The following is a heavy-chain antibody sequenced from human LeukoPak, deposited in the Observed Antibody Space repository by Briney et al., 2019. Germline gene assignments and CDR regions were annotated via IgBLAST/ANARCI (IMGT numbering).Heavy chain of an antibody. CDR2: IIPILGIA. V-gene: IGHV1-69*04. CDR1: GGTFSSYT. Sequence: SVKVSCKTSGGTFSSYTISWVRQAPGQGLEWMGRIIPILGIANYAQKFQGRVTITADKSTSTAYMELSSLRSEDTAVYYCARDEQQPDLYYYGMDVWGQGTTVTVSS. CDR3: ARDEQQPDLYYYGMDV. D-gene: IGHD6-13*01. J-gene: IGHJ6*02.